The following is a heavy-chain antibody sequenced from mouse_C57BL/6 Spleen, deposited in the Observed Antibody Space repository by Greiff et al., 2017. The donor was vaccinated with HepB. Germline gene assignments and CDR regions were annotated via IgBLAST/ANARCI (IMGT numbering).Heavy chain of an antibody. V-gene: IGHV5-4*01. Sequence: EVKLVQSGAGLVKPGGSLKLSCAASGFTFSSYAMSWVRQTPEKRLEWVATISDGGSYTYYPDNVKGRFTISRDNTKNNMYLQMSQLKSEDTAMYYCARDRARYYAMDYWGQGTSVTVSS. CDR3: ARDRARYYAMDY. J-gene: IGHJ4*01. CDR1: GFTFSSYA. D-gene: IGHD3-3*01. CDR2: ISDGGSYT.